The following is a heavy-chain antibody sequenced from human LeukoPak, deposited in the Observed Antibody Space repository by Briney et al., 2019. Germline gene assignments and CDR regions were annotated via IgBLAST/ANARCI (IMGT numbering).Heavy chain of an antibody. Sequence: PSETLSLTCTVSGGSISSYYWSWIRQPPGKGLEWIGYIYYGGSTNYNPSLKSRVTISVDTSKNQFSLKLSSVTAADTAVYYCASSRGTPYYYYGMDVRGRGTTVTVSS. CDR2: IYYGGST. J-gene: IGHJ6*04. V-gene: IGHV4-59*01. CDR3: ASSRGTPYYYYGMDV. D-gene: IGHD1-7*01. CDR1: GGSISSYY.